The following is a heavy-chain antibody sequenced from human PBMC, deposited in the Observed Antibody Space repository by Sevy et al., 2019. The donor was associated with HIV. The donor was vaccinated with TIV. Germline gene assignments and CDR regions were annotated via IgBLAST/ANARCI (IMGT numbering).Heavy chain of an antibody. CDR1: GFTLSDYY. Sequence: GGSLRLSCAASGFTLSDYYMSWIRQAPGKGLEWVSYISSSGSTIYYADSVKGRFTISRDNAKNSLYLQMNSLRAEDTAVYYCARGGIAAADPTYYYYYGMDVWGQGTTVTVSS. J-gene: IGHJ6*02. CDR2: ISSSGSTI. D-gene: IGHD6-13*01. CDR3: ARGGIAAADPTYYYYYGMDV. V-gene: IGHV3-11*01.